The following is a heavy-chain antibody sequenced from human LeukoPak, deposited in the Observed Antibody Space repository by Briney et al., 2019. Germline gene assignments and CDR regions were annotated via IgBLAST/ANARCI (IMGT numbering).Heavy chain of an antibody. D-gene: IGHD2-2*03. V-gene: IGHV3-53*01. CDR2: IYGGGST. J-gene: IGHJ4*02. CDR1: GFTVSSYY. CDR3: ATDRGYSPDS. Sequence: GGSLRLSCSASGFTVSSYYMSWVRQAPGKGLEWVSLIYGGGSTYYADSVKGRFSISRDNAKSTMYLQMNSLRAEDTAVSYCATDRGYSPDSWGQGTLVTVSS.